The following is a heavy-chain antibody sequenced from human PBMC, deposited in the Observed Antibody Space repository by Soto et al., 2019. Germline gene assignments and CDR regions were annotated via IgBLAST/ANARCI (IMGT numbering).Heavy chain of an antibody. Sequence: GGSLRLSCAASAFIFRSYAMHWVRQAPGKGLEWVAVISHDGTYKYYADSVKGRFTISRDNSKNTLYLQMSSLRPEDTAVYYCARDAIYDGSGYYGSYFDYWGQGSLVTVSS. D-gene: IGHD3-22*01. CDR2: ISHDGTYK. V-gene: IGHV3-30-3*01. CDR1: AFIFRSYA. J-gene: IGHJ4*02. CDR3: ARDAIYDGSGYYGSYFDY.